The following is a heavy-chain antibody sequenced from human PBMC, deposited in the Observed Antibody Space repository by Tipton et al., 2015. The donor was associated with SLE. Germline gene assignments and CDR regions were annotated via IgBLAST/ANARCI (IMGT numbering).Heavy chain of an antibody. CDR1: GFTFSTSN. Sequence: SGFTFSTSNMHWVRQAPGKGLEWVSLIRFDRDHQYNADSVKGRFTTSRDSSTSTVYLQMNILRIEDTAVYYCAKDGSNWNPDYWGLGTLVTVSS. V-gene: IGHV3-30*02. J-gene: IGHJ4*02. D-gene: IGHD1-1*01. CDR2: IRFDRDHQ. CDR3: AKDGSNWNPDY.